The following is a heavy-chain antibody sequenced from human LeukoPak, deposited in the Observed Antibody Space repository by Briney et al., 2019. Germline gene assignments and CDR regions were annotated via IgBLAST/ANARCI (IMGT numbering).Heavy chain of an antibody. V-gene: IGHV4-39*01. CDR3: ASPGCYASGTYCHYFDY. CDR1: GDSISRSSFY. D-gene: IGHD3-10*01. Sequence: PSETLSHTCTVSGDSISRSSFYWGWIRQPPGKGLEWIGSIYYSGSTYYNPSLKSRVIISVDTSKNQFSLKLSSVTAADTAVYYCASPGCYASGTYCHYFDYWGQGTLVTVSS. CDR2: IYYSGST. J-gene: IGHJ4*02.